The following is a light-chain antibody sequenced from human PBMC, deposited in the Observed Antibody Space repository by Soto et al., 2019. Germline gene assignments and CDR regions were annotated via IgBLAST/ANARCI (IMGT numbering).Light chain of an antibody. J-gene: IGLJ2*01. CDR1: DSNIGINS. CDR2: RNN. CDR3: SAWDDSLNGPV. V-gene: IGLV1-47*02. Sequence: QPVLNQAPSASGTPGQRVTISCFGSDSNIGINSVCWFQQLPGTAPRLLIYRNNQRPSGVPDRYTGSKSGASASLAISGLRSEDEGDYYCSAWDDSLNGPVFGGGTKLTVL.